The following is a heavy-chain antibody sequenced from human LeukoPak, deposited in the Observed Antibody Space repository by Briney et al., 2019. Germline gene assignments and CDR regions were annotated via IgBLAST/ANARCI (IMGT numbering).Heavy chain of an antibody. Sequence: SETLSLTCAVYGGSFSGYYWSWIRQPPGKGLEWIGYIYYSGSTNYNPSLKSRVTISVDTSKSQFSLKLSSVTAADTAVYYCARVTPDRGYSYAFDYWGQGTLVTVSS. J-gene: IGHJ4*02. CDR2: IYYSGST. D-gene: IGHD5-18*01. V-gene: IGHV4-59*01. CDR1: GGSFSGYY. CDR3: ARVTPDRGYSYAFDY.